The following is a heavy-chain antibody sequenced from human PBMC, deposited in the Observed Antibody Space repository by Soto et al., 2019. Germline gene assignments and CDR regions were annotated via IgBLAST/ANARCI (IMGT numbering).Heavy chain of an antibody. D-gene: IGHD2-2*01. CDR1: GYSFTSYW. CDR3: ARHMGQGEVPAAIVGPYYYYGMDV. V-gene: IGHV5-51*01. Sequence: GASLKISCKGSGYSFTSYWIGWVRQMPGKGLEWMGIIYPGGSDTRYSPSFQGQVTISADKSISTAYLQWSSLKASDTAMYYCARHMGQGEVPAAIVGPYYYYGMDVWGQGTTVTVSS. CDR2: IYPGGSDT. J-gene: IGHJ6*02.